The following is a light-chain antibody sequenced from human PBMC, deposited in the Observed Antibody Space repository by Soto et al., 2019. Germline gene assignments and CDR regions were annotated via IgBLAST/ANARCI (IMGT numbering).Light chain of an antibody. V-gene: IGKV1-39*01. CDR3: QQSYSVPLT. J-gene: IGKJ4*01. CDR1: QNINNY. Sequence: DIQMTQSRSSLSASVGDRFTITCRASQNINNYLNWYQQKSGEAPKLLIYTASSLQSGVPARVSGSGSGTEFILTISSLQPEDFATYYCQQSYSVPLTFGGGTKVDNK. CDR2: TAS.